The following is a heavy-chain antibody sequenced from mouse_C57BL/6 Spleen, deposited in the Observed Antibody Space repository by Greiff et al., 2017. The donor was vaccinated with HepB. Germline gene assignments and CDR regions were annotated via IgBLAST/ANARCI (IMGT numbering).Heavy chain of an antibody. CDR1: GYAFTNYL. V-gene: IGHV1-54*01. CDR2: INPGSGGT. CDR3: ARGGLGDRYFDV. J-gene: IGHJ1*03. D-gene: IGHD3-3*01. Sequence: QVQLQQSGAELVRPGTSVKVSCKASGYAFTNYLIEWVKQRPGQGLEWIGVINPGSGGTNYNEKFKGKATLTADKSSSTAYIQLSSLTSEDSAVYFCARGGLGDRYFDVWGTGTTVTVSS.